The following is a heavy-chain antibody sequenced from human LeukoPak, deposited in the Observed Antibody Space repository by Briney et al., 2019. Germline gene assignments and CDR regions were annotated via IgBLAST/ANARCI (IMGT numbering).Heavy chain of an antibody. V-gene: IGHV4-38-2*02. J-gene: IGHJ4*02. Sequence: PSETLSLTCAVSGYSISSNYFWGWIRQPPGKGLEWIGTISHTGTTFYKPSLKTRIAISLDTSKNQFSLKVNSVTAADTAVYYCERDIGQLRSDYWGQGTLVTVSS. D-gene: IGHD2-2*01. CDR1: GYSISSNYF. CDR2: ISHTGTT. CDR3: ERDIGQLRSDY.